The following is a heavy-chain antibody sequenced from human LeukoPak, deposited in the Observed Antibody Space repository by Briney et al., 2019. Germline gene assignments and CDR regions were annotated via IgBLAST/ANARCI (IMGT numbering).Heavy chain of an antibody. V-gene: IGHV3-48*03. CDR3: ARAGSRIAVAGYYFDY. CDR1: GFTFSSYE. Sequence: PGGSLRLSCAASGFTFSSYEMNWVRQAPGKGLEWVSYISSSGSTIYYADSVKGRFTISRDNAKNSLYLQMNSLRAEDTAVYYCARAGSRIAVAGYYFDYWGQGTLVTVSS. D-gene: IGHD6-19*01. J-gene: IGHJ4*02. CDR2: ISSSGSTI.